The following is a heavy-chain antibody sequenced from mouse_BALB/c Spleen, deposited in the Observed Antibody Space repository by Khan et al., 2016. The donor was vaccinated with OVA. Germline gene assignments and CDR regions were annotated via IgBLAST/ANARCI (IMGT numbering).Heavy chain of an antibody. J-gene: IGHJ4*01. CDR1: GFSLTDYG. D-gene: IGHD1-1*02. CDR3: AKGIWSYYFALDY. V-gene: IGHV2-6-5*01. CDR2: IWGGGST. Sequence: VQLQESGPGLVAPSQSLSITCTVSGFSLTDYGVSWIRQPPGKGLEWLGVIWGGGSTYYNSDLKSRLSISKDNSKSQVFLKMNSLQTDDTAMYYCAKGIWSYYFALDYWGQGTSVTVSS.